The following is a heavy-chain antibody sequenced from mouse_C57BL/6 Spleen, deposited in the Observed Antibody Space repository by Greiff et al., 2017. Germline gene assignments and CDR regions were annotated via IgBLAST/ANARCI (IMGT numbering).Heavy chain of an antibody. Sequence: QVQLQQPGAELVRPGSSVKLSCKASGYTFTSYWMDWVKQRPGQGLEWIGNIYPSDSETHYNQKFKDKATLTVDKSSSTAYMQLSSLTSEDSAVYYCARYPPYGSSRYFNVWGTGTTVTVSS. CDR2: IYPSDSET. V-gene: IGHV1-61*01. CDR1: GYTFTSYW. CDR3: ARYPPYGSSRYFNV. J-gene: IGHJ1*03. D-gene: IGHD1-1*01.